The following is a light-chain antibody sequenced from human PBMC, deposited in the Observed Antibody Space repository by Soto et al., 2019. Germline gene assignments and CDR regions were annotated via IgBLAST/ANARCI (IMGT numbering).Light chain of an antibody. CDR2: DAS. Sequence: DIVLTQSPGTLSLSPGERATLSCRASQSVSSYLAWYQQKPGQAPRLLIYDASNRATGIPARFSGSGSGTDFTLTISSLEPEDFAVYYCQQRSNWHTWTFGQGTKVDIK. V-gene: IGKV3-11*01. CDR1: QSVSSY. J-gene: IGKJ1*01. CDR3: QQRSNWHTWT.